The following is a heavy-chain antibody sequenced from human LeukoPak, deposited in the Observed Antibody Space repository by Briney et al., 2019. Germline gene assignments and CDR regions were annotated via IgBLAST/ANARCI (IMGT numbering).Heavy chain of an antibody. CDR2: IIPIFGTA. CDR3: ARGFETTVTKFAGFFQH. J-gene: IGHJ1*01. CDR1: GGTFSSYA. D-gene: IGHD4-17*01. Sequence: SVKVSCKASGGTFSSYAISWVRQAPGQGLEWMGGIIPIFGTANYAQKFQGRVTITTDESKNTAYMELSSLRSEDTAVYYRARGFETTVTKFAGFFQHWGQGTLVTVSS. V-gene: IGHV1-69*05.